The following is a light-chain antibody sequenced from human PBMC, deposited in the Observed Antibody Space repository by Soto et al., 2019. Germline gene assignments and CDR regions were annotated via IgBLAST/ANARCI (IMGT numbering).Light chain of an antibody. CDR1: SSNIGAGYD. Sequence: QSVLTQPPSVSGAPGQRVTISCTGSSSNIGAGYDVHWYQQLPGTAPKLLIYGNSNRPSGVPDRFSGSKSGTSASLAITGLQAEDEADHYCQSYDSSLSGVFGGGTKLTVL. V-gene: IGLV1-40*01. CDR2: GNS. J-gene: IGLJ3*02. CDR3: QSYDSSLSGV.